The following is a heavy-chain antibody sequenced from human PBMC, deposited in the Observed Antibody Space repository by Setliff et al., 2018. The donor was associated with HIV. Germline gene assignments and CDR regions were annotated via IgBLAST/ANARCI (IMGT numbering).Heavy chain of an antibody. CDR1: GYSISSSCW. CDR2: IYKGGST. Sequence: SETLSLTCVVSGYSISSSCWWGWIRQPPGKGLEWIGWIGYIYKGGSTYYNPSLKSRVIMSEDTSKNQFSLKLRSVTAVDTAVYYCARSALWFGEADWYFDLWGRGTLVTVSS. D-gene: IGHD3-10*01. V-gene: IGHV4-28*01. J-gene: IGHJ2*01. CDR3: ARSALWFGEADWYFDL.